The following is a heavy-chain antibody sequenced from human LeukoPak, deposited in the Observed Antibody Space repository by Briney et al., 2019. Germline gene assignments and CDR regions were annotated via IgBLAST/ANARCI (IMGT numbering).Heavy chain of an antibody. CDR3: AREGSMTARPFVSIDY. CDR1: GGSFSGYF. Sequence: SETLSLTCAVSGGSFSGYFWSWIRQPPGKGLEWIGRIYTSGSTAYNPSLESRVSTPVDTSKNHCSQKLSSVTAADTALYYGAREGSMTARPFVSIDYWGQGTLVTVSS. J-gene: IGHJ4*02. D-gene: IGHD6-6*01. CDR2: IYTSGST. V-gene: IGHV4-4*07.